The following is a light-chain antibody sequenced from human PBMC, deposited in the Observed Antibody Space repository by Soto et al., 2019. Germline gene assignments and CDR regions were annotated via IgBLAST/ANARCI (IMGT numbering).Light chain of an antibody. Sequence: DIQMTHYTSSLSASVLDRFTITCLASQSISNYLNWYQQKPGKAPQLLIYAASSLQSGVPSRFSGSGSGTDFTLTISSLQSEDFAIYYCQQSYNTPRTFGQGTKVDI. CDR3: QQSYNTPRT. CDR2: AAS. V-gene: IGKV1-39*01. J-gene: IGKJ1*01. CDR1: QSISNY.